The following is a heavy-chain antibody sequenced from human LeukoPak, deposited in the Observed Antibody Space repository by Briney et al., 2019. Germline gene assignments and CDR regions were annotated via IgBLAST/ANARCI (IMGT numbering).Heavy chain of an antibody. D-gene: IGHD3-10*01. CDR3: AKEPPVTMVRGVIIGIDY. J-gene: IGHJ4*02. CDR1: GFTFDDYA. CDR2: ISWNSGSI. V-gene: IGHV3-9*01. Sequence: GGSLRLSCAASGFTFDDYAMHWVRHAPGKGLEWVSGISWNSGSIGYADSVKGRFTISRDNAKNSLYLQMNSLRAEDTALYYCAKEPPVTMVRGVIIGIDYWGQGTLVTVSS.